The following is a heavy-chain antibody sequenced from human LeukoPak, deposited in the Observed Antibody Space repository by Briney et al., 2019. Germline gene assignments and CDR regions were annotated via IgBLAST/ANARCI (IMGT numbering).Heavy chain of an antibody. CDR3: ARERRGSPDY. J-gene: IGHJ4*02. V-gene: IGHV3-7*01. CDR2: IKQDGSEK. Sequence: PGGSLRLSCAASGFTFRSYWMSWVRQAPGKGLEFVANIKQDGSEKNYVDSVKGRFTISRDNAKNSLYLQMNSLRDEDTAVYYCARERRGSPDYWGQGTLVTVSS. D-gene: IGHD1-26*01. CDR1: GFTFRSYW.